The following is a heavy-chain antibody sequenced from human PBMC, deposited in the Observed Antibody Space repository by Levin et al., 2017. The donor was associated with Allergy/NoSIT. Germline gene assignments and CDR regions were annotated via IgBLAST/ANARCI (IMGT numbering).Heavy chain of an antibody. CDR3: ARAEVGSEH. V-gene: IGHV4-61*02. Sequence: LRLSCKVSGGSISSGSYYWSWIRQPAAKGLEWIGRIYSSGSANYNPSLKSRVTISVDTSKNQFSLNLSSVTAADTAVYYCARAEVGSEHWGQGALVTVSS. CDR2: IYSSGSA. CDR1: GGSISSGSYY. J-gene: IGHJ4*02. D-gene: IGHD3-10*01.